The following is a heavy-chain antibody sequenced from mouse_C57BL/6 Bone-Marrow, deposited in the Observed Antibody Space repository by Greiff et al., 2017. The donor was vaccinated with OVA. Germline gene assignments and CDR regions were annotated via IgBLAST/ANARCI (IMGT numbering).Heavy chain of an antibody. Sequence: EVNLVESGGGLVQPGGSMKLSCAASGFTFSDFYMYWIHQTPEKRLEWVAYISNGGGSTYYPDTVKGRFTISRDNAKNTLYLQMSLLKAEDTAMYYCARLDAMDYWGQGTSVTVSS. V-gene: IGHV5-12*01. CDR2: ISNGGGST. J-gene: IGHJ4*01. CDR1: GFTFSDFY. CDR3: ARLDAMDY.